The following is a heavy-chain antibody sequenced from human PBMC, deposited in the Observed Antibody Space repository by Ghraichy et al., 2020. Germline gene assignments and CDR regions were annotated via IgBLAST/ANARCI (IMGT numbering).Heavy chain of an antibody. V-gene: IGHV3-43*01. CDR2: ITWNGGST. CDR1: GFTFDDYT. CDR3: AAEYYYDSSGSFHY. D-gene: IGHD3-22*01. Sequence: GGSLRLPCAASGFTFDDYTMHWVRQAPGKGLEWVSLITWNGGSTYYGDSVKGRFTASRDNSKNSLYLQMNSLRTEDTALYYCAAEYYYDSSGSFHYWGQGTLVTVSS. J-gene: IGHJ4*02.